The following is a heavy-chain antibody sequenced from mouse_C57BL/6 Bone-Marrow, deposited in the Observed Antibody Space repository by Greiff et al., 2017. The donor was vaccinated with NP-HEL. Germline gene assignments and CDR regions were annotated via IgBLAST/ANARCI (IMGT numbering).Heavy chain of an antibody. Sequence: QVQLQQSGPGLVQPSQSLSITCTVSGFSLTSYGVHWVRQSPGKGLEWLGVIWRGGSTDYNAAFMSRLSITKDNSKSQVFFKMNSLQADDTAIYYWAKIGGHGWDETDYAMDYWGQGTSVTVSS. CDR1: GFSLTSYG. D-gene: IGHD4-1*01. J-gene: IGHJ4*01. V-gene: IGHV2-5*01. CDR2: IWRGGST. CDR3: AKIGGHGWDETDYAMDY.